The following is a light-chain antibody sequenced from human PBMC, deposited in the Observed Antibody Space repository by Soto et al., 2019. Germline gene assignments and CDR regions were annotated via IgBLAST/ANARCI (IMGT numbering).Light chain of an antibody. CDR3: QQYNNWWT. CDR2: DAS. J-gene: IGKJ1*01. Sequence: DIRKIQSPSTLSASFGERVPGSCRASQSVSVWVAWYQQKPGAAPKLLIYDASNLKIGVPSRFSGSGSGTEFTLTISSLQSEDFAVYYCQQYNNWWTFGQGTKVDIK. CDR1: QSVSVW. V-gene: IGKV1-5*01.